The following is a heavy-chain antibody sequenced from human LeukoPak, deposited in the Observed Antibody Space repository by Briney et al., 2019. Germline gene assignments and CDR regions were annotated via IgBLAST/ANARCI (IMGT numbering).Heavy chain of an antibody. CDR3: ARLHQGYRRYYYGPGSDPRAFAL. CDR2: IYPGDSDT. D-gene: IGHD3-10*01. V-gene: IGHV5-51*01. J-gene: IGHJ3*01. CDR1: GYRFTSYW. Sequence: GESLKISCKGSGYRFTSYWSGWLRQMPGKGLEWMGIIYPGDSDTRYSPSCQGQVTISTDKSSSPAYLQWSSLKASDTALYYCARLHQGYRRYYYGPGSDPRAFALWGQGTMVPVSS.